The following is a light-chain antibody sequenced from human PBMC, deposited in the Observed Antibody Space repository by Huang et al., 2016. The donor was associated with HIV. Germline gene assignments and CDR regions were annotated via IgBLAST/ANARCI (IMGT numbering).Light chain of an antibody. Sequence: DIQLTQSPSSLSASVGDRVTITCRASQSITTYLNWYQQKPGKAPNLLIYAASSLQSGVPSMFSGSGSGTEFTLTISSLQPEDFATYHCQQSYSTFQTFGPGTKVDIK. CDR1: QSITTY. V-gene: IGKV1-39*01. CDR2: AAS. J-gene: IGKJ3*01. CDR3: QQSYSTFQT.